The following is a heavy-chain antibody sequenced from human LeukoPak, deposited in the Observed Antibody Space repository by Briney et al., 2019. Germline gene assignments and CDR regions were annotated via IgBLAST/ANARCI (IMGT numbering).Heavy chain of an antibody. V-gene: IGHV3-20*04. CDR2: NYWEGGST. Sequence: VGTLSLSCAASGFTFDDYGMSRVRQAPRKGLECVSGNYWEGGSTGYADSVKGRFTISRANAKNSLCLQMNSLRAEDTALYYCARHRGDYFDYWGQGTLVTVSS. J-gene: IGHJ4*02. CDR1: GFTFDDYG. D-gene: IGHD1-26*01. CDR3: ARHRGDYFDY.